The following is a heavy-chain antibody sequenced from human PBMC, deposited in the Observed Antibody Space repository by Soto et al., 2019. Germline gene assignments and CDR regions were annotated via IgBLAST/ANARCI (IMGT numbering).Heavy chain of an antibody. V-gene: IGHV1-8*01. J-gene: IGHJ4*02. CDR2: MNPNSGNT. Sequence: GASVKVSCKASGYSFTSYDMNWVRQATGQGLEWVGWMNPNSGNTGYAQKFQGRVTITRDTSASTAYMELSSLRSEDTAVYYCGRDRAPYSSSSYYFDYWGQGTLVTVSS. CDR1: GYSFTSYD. D-gene: IGHD6-6*01. CDR3: GRDRAPYSSSSYYFDY.